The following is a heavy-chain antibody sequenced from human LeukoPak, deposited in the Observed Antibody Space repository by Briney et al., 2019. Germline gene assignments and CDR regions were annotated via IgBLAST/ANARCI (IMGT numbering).Heavy chain of an antibody. Sequence: GGSLRLSCAASGFTFSSYNMNWVRQAPGKGLEWVSSISSSSSYIYFADSVKGRFTISRDNAKNSLYLQMNSLRAEDTAVYYCARALLLDSYFDYWGQGTLVTVSS. D-gene: IGHD1-20*01. V-gene: IGHV3-21*01. J-gene: IGHJ4*02. CDR2: ISSSSSYI. CDR1: GFTFSSYN. CDR3: ARALLLDSYFDY.